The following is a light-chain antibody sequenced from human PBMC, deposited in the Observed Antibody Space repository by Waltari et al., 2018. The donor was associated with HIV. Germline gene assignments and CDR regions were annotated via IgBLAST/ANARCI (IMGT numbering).Light chain of an antibody. CDR3: ATWDSGLSAVV. Sequence: QPRSVSGSPGQSVTISCTGTSSDVGAYNYVSWYQQHPGKAPKLIIYDVTRRPSGIPDRFSGSKSGTSATLGITGLQTGDEADYYCATWDSGLSAVVFGGGTKLTVL. J-gene: IGLJ2*01. CDR1: SSDVGAYNY. CDR2: DVT. V-gene: IGLV2-11*01.